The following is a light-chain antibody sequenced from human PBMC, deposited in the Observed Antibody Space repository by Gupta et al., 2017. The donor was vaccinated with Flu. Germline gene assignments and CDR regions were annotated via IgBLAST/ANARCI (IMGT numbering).Light chain of an antibody. V-gene: IGKV1-8*01. J-gene: IGKJ1*01. CDR2: ATS. CDR3: QQYYNNWWT. Sequence: AIHMTQSPSSVSASTGDRITITCRASQGISTYLAWYQQKPGNAPKLLVYATSTLQSGVPSRFSGSGSGTNLTLTIDCLQSEDFATYYCQQYYNNWWTFGQGTRVELK. CDR1: QGISTY.